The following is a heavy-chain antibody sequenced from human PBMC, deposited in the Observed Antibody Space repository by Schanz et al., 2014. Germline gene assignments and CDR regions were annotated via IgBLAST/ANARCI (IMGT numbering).Heavy chain of an antibody. CDR1: GFTFSTYC. D-gene: IGHD5-18*01. CDR2: ISHNSHYT. V-gene: IGHV3-11*06. J-gene: IGHJ4*02. CDR3: ARDGYRNGGPFDH. Sequence: VQLVESGGGLVQPGGSLRLSCAASGFTFSTYCMSWVRQAPGKGLEWVSYISHNSHYTNYADSVKGRFTISRDTAENSVYLQMNSLRAEDTAVYYCARDGYRNGGPFDHWGQGTRVTVSA.